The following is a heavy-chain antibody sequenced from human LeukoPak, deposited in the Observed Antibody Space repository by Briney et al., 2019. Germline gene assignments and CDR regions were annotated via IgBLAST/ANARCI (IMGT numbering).Heavy chain of an antibody. D-gene: IGHD3-9*01. J-gene: IGHJ4*02. CDR1: GGSISSYY. Sequence: SETLSLTCTVSGGSISSYYWSWIRQPPGKGLEWIGYIYYSGSTNYNPSLKSRVTISVDTSKNQFSLKLSSVTAADTAVYYCARERYSGIPDYWGQGTLVTVSS. CDR3: ARERYSGIPDY. CDR2: IYYSGST. V-gene: IGHV4-59*01.